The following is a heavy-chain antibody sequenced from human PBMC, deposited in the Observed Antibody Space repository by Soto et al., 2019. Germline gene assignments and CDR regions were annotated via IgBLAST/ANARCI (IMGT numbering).Heavy chain of an antibody. Sequence: QLQLQESGPGLVKPSETLSLTCTVSGGSISSSSNYWGWIRQPPGKGLEWIGSMYYSGSTYYNPSLKSLVTLSIDTSKNKFALNLRSVTAADTAVYYCARANGGWQQSHDYWGQVTLVTVSS. D-gene: IGHD2-15*01. V-gene: IGHV4-39*01. CDR2: MYYSGST. CDR3: ARANGGWQQSHDY. CDR1: GGSISSSSNY. J-gene: IGHJ4*02.